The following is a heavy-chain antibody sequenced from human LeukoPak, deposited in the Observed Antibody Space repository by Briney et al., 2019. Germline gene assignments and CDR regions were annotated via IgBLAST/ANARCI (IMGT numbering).Heavy chain of an antibody. J-gene: IGHJ4*02. CDR2: ISSRSNTI. CDR1: GFTFSSYD. CDR3: ARGTYGFDY. D-gene: IGHD3-10*01. V-gene: IGHV3-48*02. Sequence: GGSLRLSCAASGFTFSSYDMNWLRQAPGKGLEWLSYISSRSNTIYYAHSVKGRFTISRDYDKSSLYLQMNSLRDEDTAVYYCARGTYGFDYWGQGTLVTVSS.